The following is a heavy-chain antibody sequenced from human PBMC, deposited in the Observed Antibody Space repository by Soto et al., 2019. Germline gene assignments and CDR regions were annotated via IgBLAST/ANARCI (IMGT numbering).Heavy chain of an antibody. CDR1: GYTFTGYY. CDR3: ARVRMYSSSSARYYGMDV. Sequence: GASVKVSCKASGYTFTGYYMHWVRQAPGQGLEWMGWINPNSGGTNYAQKFQGWVTMTRDTSISTAYMELSRLRSDDTAVYYCARVRMYSSSSARYYGMDVWGQGTTVTVSS. J-gene: IGHJ6*02. V-gene: IGHV1-2*04. D-gene: IGHD6-6*01. CDR2: INPNSGGT.